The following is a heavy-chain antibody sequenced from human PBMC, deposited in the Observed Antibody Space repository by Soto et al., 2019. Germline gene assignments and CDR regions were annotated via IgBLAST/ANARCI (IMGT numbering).Heavy chain of an antibody. J-gene: IGHJ4*02. CDR2: ISYDGSNK. V-gene: IGHV3-30-3*01. CDR1: GFTFSSYA. Sequence: QVQLVESGGGVVQPGRSLRLSCAASGFTFSSYAMHWVRQAPGKGLEWVAVISYDGSNKYYADSVKGRFTISRDNSKNTLYLQMNSLRAEDTAVYYCARATGGYDSIFDYWGQGTLVTVSS. D-gene: IGHD5-12*01. CDR3: ARATGGYDSIFDY.